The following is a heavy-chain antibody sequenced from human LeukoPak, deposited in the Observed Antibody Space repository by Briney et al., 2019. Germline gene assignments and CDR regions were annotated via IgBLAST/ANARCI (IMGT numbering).Heavy chain of an antibody. D-gene: IGHD5-24*01. CDR2: ISSSGNYK. J-gene: IGHJ4*02. CDR3: ARGQGLQLKSGSDY. Sequence: SLTLACAASGFTFSSYSKNWVRQAPGQGLEWVSSISSSGNYKYCADSVKDRFTISRDNAKNSLFLQMNSPRAEDTAVYYCARGQGLQLKSGSDYWGQGTLVNVSS. CDR1: GFTFSSYS. V-gene: IGHV3-21*01.